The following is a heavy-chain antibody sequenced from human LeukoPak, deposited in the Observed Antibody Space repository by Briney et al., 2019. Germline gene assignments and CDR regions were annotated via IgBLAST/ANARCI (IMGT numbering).Heavy chain of an antibody. Sequence: PGGSLRLSCAVSGFSFNSFGMSWVRQAPGKGLEWISAISINGETTWYVDSVKGRFIISRDNSKNALYLQLSSLRVEDTAVYYCAQGFSSGWYPNWGQGSLVSVSS. V-gene: IGHV3-23*01. CDR2: ISINGETT. D-gene: IGHD6-19*01. CDR3: AQGFSSGWYPN. CDR1: GFSFNSFG. J-gene: IGHJ4*02.